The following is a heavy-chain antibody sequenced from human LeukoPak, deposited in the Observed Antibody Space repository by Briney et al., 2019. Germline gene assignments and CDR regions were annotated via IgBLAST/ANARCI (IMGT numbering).Heavy chain of an antibody. J-gene: IGHJ4*02. D-gene: IGHD1-26*01. CDR2: ISGSGGST. Sequence: PGGSLRLSCAASAFSFSSFAMTWVRQAPGKGLEWVSGISGSGGSTYYADSVKGRFTISRDNSKNTLYLQMNSLRAEDTAVYYCAREKSGSNAAFDYWGQGTLVTVSS. CDR3: AREKSGSNAAFDY. V-gene: IGHV3-23*01. CDR1: AFSFSSFA.